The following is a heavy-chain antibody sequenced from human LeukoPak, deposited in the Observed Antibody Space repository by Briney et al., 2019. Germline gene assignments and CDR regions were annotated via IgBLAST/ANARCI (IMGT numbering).Heavy chain of an antibody. D-gene: IGHD2-2*01. J-gene: IGHJ4*02. CDR3: ARIKLCPSKNFDS. CDR1: GGSISSGGYY. CDR2: IYYSGST. V-gene: IGHV4-31*03. Sequence: PSQTLSLTCTVSGGSISSGGYYWSWIRQHPGKGLEWIGYIYYSGSTYYNPSLKSRVTISVDTSKNQFSLKLSSVTAADTAVYYGARIKLCPSKNFDSGGQGPLVTVSS.